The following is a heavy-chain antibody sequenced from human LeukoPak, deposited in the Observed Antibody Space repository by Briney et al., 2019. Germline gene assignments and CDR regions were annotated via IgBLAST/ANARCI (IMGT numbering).Heavy chain of an antibody. CDR1: GGSISSGSYY. D-gene: IGHD6-25*01. Sequence: PSQTLSLTCTVSGGSISSGSYYWSWIRQHPGKGLEWIGYIYYSGSTYYNPSLKSRAAISVDTSKNQFSLKLSSVTAADTAVYYCARGRKYSSADYWGQGTLVTVSS. J-gene: IGHJ4*02. V-gene: IGHV4-31*03. CDR2: IYYSGST. CDR3: ARGRKYSSADY.